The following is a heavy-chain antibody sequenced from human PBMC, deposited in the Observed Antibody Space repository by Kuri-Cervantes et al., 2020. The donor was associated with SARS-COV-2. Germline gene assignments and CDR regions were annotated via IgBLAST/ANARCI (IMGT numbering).Heavy chain of an antibody. CDR2: ISHSGST. J-gene: IGHJ5*02. CDR1: GGSFSGYY. Sequence: ESLKISCAVYGGSFSGYYWSWIRQSPGKGLEWIGEISHSGSTNYNSSLKSRVTISIDTSKNQFSLRLSSVTAADTAVYFCAKGCNRITIFGVVNIPAAENWFDPWGQGTLVTVSS. V-gene: IGHV4-34*01. D-gene: IGHD3-3*01. CDR3: AKGCNRITIFGVVNIPAAENWFDP.